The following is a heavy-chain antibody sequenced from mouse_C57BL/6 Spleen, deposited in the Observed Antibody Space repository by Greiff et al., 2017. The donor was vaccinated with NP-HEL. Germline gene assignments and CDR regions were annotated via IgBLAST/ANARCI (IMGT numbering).Heavy chain of an antibody. V-gene: IGHV1-55*01. Sequence: VQLQQPGAELVKPGASVKMSCKASGYTFTSYWITWVKQRPGQGLEWIGDIYPGSGSTNYNEKFKSKATLTVDTSSSTAYMPLSSLTSEDSAVYYGAGAPYDYDGGSYAMDYWGQGTSVTVSS. J-gene: IGHJ4*01. CDR2: IYPGSGST. D-gene: IGHD2-4*01. CDR3: AGAPYDYDGGSYAMDY. CDR1: GYTFTSYW.